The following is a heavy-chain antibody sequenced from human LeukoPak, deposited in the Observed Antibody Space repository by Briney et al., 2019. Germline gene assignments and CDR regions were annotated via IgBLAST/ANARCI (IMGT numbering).Heavy chain of an antibody. J-gene: IGHJ4*02. CDR2: IKKDGSEK. V-gene: IGHV3-7*05. Sequence: GGSLRLSCEVSGFTFSGYWMCWVRQAPGKGLEWVANIKKDGSEKYYVDSVKGRFTISRDNAKNSLYLQMNSLRAEDTAVYYCAGQYSGRFDYWAQGTLVTVSS. D-gene: IGHD2/OR15-2a*01. CDR1: GFTFSGYW. CDR3: AGQYSGRFDY.